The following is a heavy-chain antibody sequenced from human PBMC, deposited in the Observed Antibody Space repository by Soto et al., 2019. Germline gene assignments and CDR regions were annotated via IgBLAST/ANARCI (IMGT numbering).Heavy chain of an antibody. V-gene: IGHV4-4*02. CDR3: ARGIWYYYDSSGYYDY. CDR1: GGSISSSNW. J-gene: IGHJ4*02. CDR2: IYHSGST. Sequence: PXETLSLTCAVSGGSISSSNWWSWVRQPPVKGLEWIGEIYHSGSTNYNPSLKSRVTISVDKSKNQFSLKLSSVTAADTAVYYCARGIWYYYDSSGYYDYWGQGTLVTVSS. D-gene: IGHD3-22*01.